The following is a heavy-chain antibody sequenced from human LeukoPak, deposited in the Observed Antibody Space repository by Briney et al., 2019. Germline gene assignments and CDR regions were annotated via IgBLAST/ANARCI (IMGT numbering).Heavy chain of an antibody. CDR3: ARVGYSSGWRVDY. CDR1: GGSISSSNW. Sequence: SETLSLTCAVSGGSISSSNWWSWVRQPPGKGLEWIGEIYHSGSTNYNPSLKSRVTISVDKSKNQFSLKLSSVTAADTAVYYCARVGYSSGWRVDYWGQGTLVTVSS. J-gene: IGHJ4*02. V-gene: IGHV4-4*02. D-gene: IGHD6-19*01. CDR2: IYHSGST.